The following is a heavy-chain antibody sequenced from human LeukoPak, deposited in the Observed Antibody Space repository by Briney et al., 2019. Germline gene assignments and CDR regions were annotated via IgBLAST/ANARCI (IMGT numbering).Heavy chain of an antibody. J-gene: IGHJ5*01. CDR3: VTALGDS. Sequence: PGGSLRLSCAASGFTFRYSWMSWVRQAPGKGPVWVSRINSDRSITNYADSVKGRFTISRDNAKNTMYLQMNSLRAEDTAVYYCVTALGDSWGQGTLVTVSS. CDR2: INSDRSIT. D-gene: IGHD5-18*01. CDR1: GFTFRYSW. V-gene: IGHV3-74*01.